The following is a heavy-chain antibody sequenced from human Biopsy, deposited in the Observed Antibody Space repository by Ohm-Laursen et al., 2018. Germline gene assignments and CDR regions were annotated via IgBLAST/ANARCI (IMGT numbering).Heavy chain of an antibody. J-gene: IGHJ3*01. CDR3: ARDSGGMATILDAFDL. CDR2: IYFTGST. Sequence: SETLSLTCTVSGGSIISYYWTWIRQPPGKGLEWIGYIYFTGSTNYNPSLKSRVTISVDTSKNQFSLRLSSVTAADTAVYYCARDSGGMATILDAFDLWGQGTMVTVSP. V-gene: IGHV4-59*01. D-gene: IGHD5-24*01. CDR1: GGSIISYY.